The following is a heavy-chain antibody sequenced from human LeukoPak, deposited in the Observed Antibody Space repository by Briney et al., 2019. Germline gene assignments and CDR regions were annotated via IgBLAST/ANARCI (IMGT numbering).Heavy chain of an antibody. CDR3: VRDPDPIEGVSFDY. D-gene: IGHD1-26*01. CDR2: ISWNSGSI. V-gene: IGHV3-9*01. Sequence: GGSLRLSCAASGFTFDDYAMHWVRQAPGKGLEWVSGISWNSGSIGYADSVKGRFTISRDNAKNSLYLQMNSLRAEDTAVYYCVRDPDPIEGVSFDYWGQGTLVTVS. J-gene: IGHJ4*02. CDR1: GFTFDDYA.